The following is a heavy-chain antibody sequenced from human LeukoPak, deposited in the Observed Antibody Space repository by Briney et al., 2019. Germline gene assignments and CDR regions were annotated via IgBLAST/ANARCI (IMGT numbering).Heavy chain of an antibody. CDR2: IYTSGST. V-gene: IGHV4-61*02. J-gene: IGHJ4*02. CDR3: ARVGGRTVTSYYFDY. D-gene: IGHD4-17*01. CDR1: GGSISSGSYY. Sequence: SQTLSLTCTVSGGSISSGSYYWSWIRQPAGKGLEWIGRIYTSGSTNYNPSLKGRVTISVDTSKSQFSLKLNSVTAADTDVYFFARVGGRTVTSYYFDYWGQGTLVTVSS.